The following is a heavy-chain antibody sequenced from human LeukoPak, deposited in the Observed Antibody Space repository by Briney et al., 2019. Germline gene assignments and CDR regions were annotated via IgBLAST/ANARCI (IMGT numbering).Heavy chain of an antibody. CDR3: ARCRWDTIGADLYAFDI. V-gene: IGHV1-2*02. J-gene: IGHJ3*02. CDR1: GYTFTGYY. CDR2: INPNSGGT. Sequence: ASVKVSCKASGYTFTGYYMHWVRQAPGQGLEWMGWINPNSGGTNYAQKFQGRVTMTRDTSISTAYMGLSRLRSDDTAVYYCARCRWDTIGADLYAFDIWGQGTMVTVSS. D-gene: IGHD3-16*01.